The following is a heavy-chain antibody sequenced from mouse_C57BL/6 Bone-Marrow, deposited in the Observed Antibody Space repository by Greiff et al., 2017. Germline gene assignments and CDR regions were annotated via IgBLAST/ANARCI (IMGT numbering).Heavy chain of an antibody. CDR1: GFSLSTSGMG. V-gene: IGHV8-12*01. Sequence: QVTLKESGPGILQPSPTLSLSCSFSGFSLSTSGMGVSWIRQPSGKGLGWLAHIYWDDDKRYNPSLKSRLTISKDTSRNQVFLKITSVDTADTATYYCARSVITTVVGAYWGQGTLVTVSA. CDR2: IYWDDDK. J-gene: IGHJ3*01. CDR3: ARSVITTVVGAY. D-gene: IGHD1-1*01.